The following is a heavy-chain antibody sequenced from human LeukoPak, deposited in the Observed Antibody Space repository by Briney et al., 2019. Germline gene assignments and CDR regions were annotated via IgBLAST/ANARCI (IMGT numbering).Heavy chain of an antibody. V-gene: IGHV1-2*02. CDR1: GYTFTGYY. D-gene: IGHD2-15*01. Sequence: ASVKVSCKASGYTFTGYYMHWVRQAPGQGLEWMGWINPNSGGTNYAQKFQGRVNMTRDTSISTAYMELSRLRSDDTAVYYCARTNYCSGGSCSKGSFDPWGQGTLVTVSS. CDR2: INPNSGGT. J-gene: IGHJ5*02. CDR3: ARTNYCSGGSCSKGSFDP.